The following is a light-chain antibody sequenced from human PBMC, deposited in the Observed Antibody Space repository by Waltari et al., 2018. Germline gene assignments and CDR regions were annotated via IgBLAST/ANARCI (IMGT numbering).Light chain of an antibody. V-gene: IGLV2-14*01. CDR2: EVS. CDR3: SSFTSGGTFV. J-gene: IGLJ1*01. Sequence: QSALTQPASVSGSPGQSIVISCTGPSSDICAFNHVSWYQQYPDRAPTLVIYEVSDRPTGVSKRYSGSKSGNTASLTISGLRPEDESDFYCSSFTSGGTFVFGPGTTVIVL. CDR1: SSDICAFNH.